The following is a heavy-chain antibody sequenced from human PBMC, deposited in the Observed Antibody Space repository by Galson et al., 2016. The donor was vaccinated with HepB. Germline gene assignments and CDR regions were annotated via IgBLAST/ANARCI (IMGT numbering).Heavy chain of an antibody. J-gene: IGHJ4*02. CDR3: AKAGRTWCFDD. V-gene: IGHV3-23*01. CDR1: GFTFSTYG. Sequence: SLRLSCAASGFTFSTYGMNWVRQAPGKGLEWVSGISASGGSTDYADSVKGRFTISRDNSKNTLYLQMNSLRAEDTSVYYCAKAGRTWCFDDWGQGTLVTVSS. D-gene: IGHD6-13*01. CDR2: ISASGGST.